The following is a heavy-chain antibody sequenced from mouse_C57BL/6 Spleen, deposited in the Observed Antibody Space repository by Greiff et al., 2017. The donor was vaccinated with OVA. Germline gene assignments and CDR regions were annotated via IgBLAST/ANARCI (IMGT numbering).Heavy chain of an antibody. V-gene: IGHV5-12*01. CDR1: GFTFSDYY. CDR3: ARHDYYGSRRGYAMDY. D-gene: IGHD1-1*01. Sequence: EVKVVESGGGLVQPGGSLKLSCAASGFTFSDYYMYWVRQTPEKRLEWVAYISNGGGSTYYPDTVKGRFTISRDNAKNTLYLQMSRLKSEDTAMYYCARHDYYGSRRGYAMDYWGQGTSVTVSS. J-gene: IGHJ4*01. CDR2: ISNGGGST.